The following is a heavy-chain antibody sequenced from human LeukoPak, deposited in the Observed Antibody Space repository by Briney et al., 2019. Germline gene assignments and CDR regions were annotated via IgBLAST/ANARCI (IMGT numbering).Heavy chain of an antibody. CDR3: ARDSKVDTAI. CDR2: INTNTGNP. V-gene: IGHV7-4-1*02. D-gene: IGHD5-18*01. CDR1: GYTFTGYY. Sequence: ASVKVSRKASGYTFTGYYMHWVRQAPGQGLEWMGWINTNTGNPTYAQGFTGRFVFSLDTSVSTAYLQISSLKAEDTAVYYCARDSKVDTAIWGQGTLVTVSS. J-gene: IGHJ4*02.